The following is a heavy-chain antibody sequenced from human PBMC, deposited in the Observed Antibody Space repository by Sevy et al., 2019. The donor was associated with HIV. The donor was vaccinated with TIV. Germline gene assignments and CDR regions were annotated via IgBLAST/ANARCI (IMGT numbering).Heavy chain of an antibody. CDR3: ARGLIATRRGGGYYFDY. Sequence: ASVKVSCKASGGTFSSYAISWVRQAPGQGLEWMGGIIPIFGTANYAQKFQGRVTVTADESTSTAYMELSSLRSEDTAVYYCARGLIATRRGGGYYFDYWGQGTLVIVSS. CDR2: IIPIFGTA. J-gene: IGHJ4*02. V-gene: IGHV1-69*13. CDR1: GGTFSSYA. D-gene: IGHD6-6*01.